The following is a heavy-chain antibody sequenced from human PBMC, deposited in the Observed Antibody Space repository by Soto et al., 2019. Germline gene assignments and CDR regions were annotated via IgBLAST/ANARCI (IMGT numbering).Heavy chain of an antibody. CDR1: GFTFSDYY. Sequence: GGSLRLSCAASGFTFSDYYMSWIRPAPGKGLEWVSYISSSGSTIYYADSVKGRFTISRDNATNSLYLQMNSLRAEDTAVYYCAREHCSGGSCYSGYYYYMDVWGKGTTVTVSS. D-gene: IGHD2-15*01. CDR3: AREHCSGGSCYSGYYYYMDV. J-gene: IGHJ6*03. CDR2: ISSSGSTI. V-gene: IGHV3-11*01.